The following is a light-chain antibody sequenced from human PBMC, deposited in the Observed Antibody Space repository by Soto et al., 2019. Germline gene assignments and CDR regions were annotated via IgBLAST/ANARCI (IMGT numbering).Light chain of an antibody. Sequence: QSALTQPASVSGSPGQSIAISCTGTSSDVGAYDFVSWYQQQPDKAPKLMIYEVSHRPSGVSYRFSGSKSVNTATLTISGLQAEDEADYYCSSYTTSSTRVFGTGTKVTVL. CDR3: SSYTTSSTRV. CDR2: EVS. CDR1: SSDVGAYDF. V-gene: IGLV2-14*03. J-gene: IGLJ1*01.